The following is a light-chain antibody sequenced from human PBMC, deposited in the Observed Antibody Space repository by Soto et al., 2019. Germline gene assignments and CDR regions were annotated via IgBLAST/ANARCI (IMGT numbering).Light chain of an antibody. Sequence: IGLTQSPDPLSLSPGERATLSCRASQSVSSSYLAWYQQKPGQAPRLLIYGASSRATGIPDRFSGSGSGTDFTLTISRLEPEDFAVYYCQQYVSTPITFGQGTRLEI. V-gene: IGKV3-20*01. J-gene: IGKJ5*01. CDR2: GAS. CDR3: QQYVSTPIT. CDR1: QSVSSSY.